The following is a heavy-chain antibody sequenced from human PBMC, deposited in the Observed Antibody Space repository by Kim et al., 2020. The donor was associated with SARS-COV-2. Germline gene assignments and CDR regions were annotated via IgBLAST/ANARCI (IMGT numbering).Heavy chain of an antibody. Sequence: SETLSLTCTVSGGSISSGSYYWSWIRQPAGKGLEWIGRVYTSGSTNYNPSLKSRVTISVDTSKNQFSLKLSSVTAADTAVYYCASGSIAAEWVGWFDPWGQGTLVTVSS. CDR1: GGSISSGSYY. J-gene: IGHJ5*02. D-gene: IGHD6-13*01. CDR3: ASGSIAAEWVGWFDP. CDR2: VYTSGST. V-gene: IGHV4-61*02.